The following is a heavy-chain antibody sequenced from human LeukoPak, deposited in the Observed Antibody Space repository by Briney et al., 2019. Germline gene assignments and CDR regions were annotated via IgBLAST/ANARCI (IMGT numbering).Heavy chain of an antibody. J-gene: IGHJ3*02. D-gene: IGHD3-10*01. CDR3: TTIPKNLWFGELQQGAFDI. Sequence: PGGSLRLSCAASGFTFSSYAMSWVRQAPGKGLEWVSAISASDGSTYYADSVKGRFTISRDNSKNTLYLQMNSLSAEDTAVYYCTTIPKNLWFGELQQGAFDIWGQGTMVTVSS. CDR2: ISASDGST. CDR1: GFTFSSYA. V-gene: IGHV3-23*01.